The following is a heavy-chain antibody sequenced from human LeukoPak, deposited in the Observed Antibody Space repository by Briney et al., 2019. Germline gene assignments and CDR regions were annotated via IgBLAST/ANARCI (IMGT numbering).Heavy chain of an antibody. J-gene: IGHJ4*02. Sequence: GGSLRLSCAASGFTFSSYAMSWVRQAPGKGLEWVSAISGSGGSTYYADSVKGRLTISRDNSKNTLYLQMNSLRAEDTAVYYCAKDPVYYDSSGIADYWGQGTLVTVSS. CDR1: GFTFSSYA. V-gene: IGHV3-23*01. CDR2: ISGSGGST. D-gene: IGHD3-22*01. CDR3: AKDPVYYDSSGIADY.